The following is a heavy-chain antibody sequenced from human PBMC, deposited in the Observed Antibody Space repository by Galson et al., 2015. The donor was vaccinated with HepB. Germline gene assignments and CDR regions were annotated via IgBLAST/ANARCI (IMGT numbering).Heavy chain of an antibody. V-gene: IGHV3-30*18. CDR3: AKEYHSSAYGAYFQH. CDR1: GFTFSNYG. CDR2: ISYDGSLK. Sequence: SLRLSCAASGFTFSNYGMEWVRQAPGKGLEWVAVISYDGSLKYYADSVKGRFTISRDNSKNTLYLQMDSLRPEDTASYYCAKEYHSSAYGAYFQHWGQGTLVTVSS. D-gene: IGHD6-19*01. J-gene: IGHJ1*01.